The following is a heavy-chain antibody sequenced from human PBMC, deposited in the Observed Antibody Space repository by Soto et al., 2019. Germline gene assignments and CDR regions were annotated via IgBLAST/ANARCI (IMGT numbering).Heavy chain of an antibody. V-gene: IGHV3-23*01. J-gene: IGHJ4*02. CDR1: GFTFCNHA. CDR3: AKRGIASGDPIDY. D-gene: IGHD6-13*01. CDR2: ITNSGGST. Sequence: PGGALRLSCAASGFTFCNHAMSWVPQTPGKGLEWVSAITNSGGSTYYADSVKGRFTISGDNSKNTLYLQMNSLRAEDTAVYYCAKRGIASGDPIDYWGQGTLVTVSS.